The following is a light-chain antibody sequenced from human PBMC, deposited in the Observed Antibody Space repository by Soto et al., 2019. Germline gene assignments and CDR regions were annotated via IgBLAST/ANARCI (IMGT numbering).Light chain of an antibody. Sequence: SALTQPPSASGSPGQSVTLSCTGNSNDVGHSSFISWYQQHPGKGPKLIIYEVSKRPSGVPDRFSGSKSGNTASLSVSGLQDEDEADYFCNAQADNGKHVFGTGTKVTVL. J-gene: IGLJ1*01. CDR2: EVS. CDR3: NAQADNGKHV. CDR1: SNDVGHSSF. V-gene: IGLV2-8*01.